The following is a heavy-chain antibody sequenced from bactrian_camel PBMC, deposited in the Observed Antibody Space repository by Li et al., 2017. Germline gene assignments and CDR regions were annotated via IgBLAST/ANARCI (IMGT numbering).Heavy chain of an antibody. D-gene: IGHD2*01. J-gene: IGHJ4*01. CDR2: IGSDGST. CDR1: GYTYSTNR. Sequence: HVQLVESGGGSVQAGGSLRLSCAASGYTYSTNRMGWFRQALGKEREGVAAIGSDGSTSYADSAEGRFNISQASAKNTVTLQMNSLKPEDTAMYYCAAGIMWCGLAQSEYDYWGQGTQVTVS. V-gene: IGHV3S53*01. CDR3: AAGIMWCGLAQSEYDY.